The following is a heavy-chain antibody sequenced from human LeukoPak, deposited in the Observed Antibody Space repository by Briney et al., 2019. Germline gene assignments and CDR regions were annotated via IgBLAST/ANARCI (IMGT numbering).Heavy chain of an antibody. V-gene: IGHV4-4*07. CDR2: IYTSGST. CDR3: ARGPAGLHYDFWSGYLDLAD. J-gene: IGHJ4*02. Sequence: SETLSLTCTVSGSSMSSYYWSWIRQPAGKGLEWIGRIYTSGSTNYNPSLKSRVTMSVDTSKNQFSLKLSSVTAADTAVYYCARGPAGLHYDFWSGYLDLADWGQGTLVTVSS. D-gene: IGHD3-3*01. CDR1: GSSMSSYY.